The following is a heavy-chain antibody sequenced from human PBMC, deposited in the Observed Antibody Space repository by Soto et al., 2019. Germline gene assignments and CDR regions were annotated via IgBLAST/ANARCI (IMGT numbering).Heavy chain of an antibody. CDR1: GGSITSYY. D-gene: IGHD2-21*01. CDR3: AAIPRY. V-gene: IGHV4-59*01. CDR2: IYSSGST. J-gene: IGHJ4*02. Sequence: QVQLQESGPGLVKPSETLSLTCTVSGGSITSYYWNWIRQPPGKGLEWIGYIYSSGSTNYNPSLRCRVSMSLDTSKNQVSLNVTSVTAAVTAVYYCAAIPRYWGQGRLVTVSS.